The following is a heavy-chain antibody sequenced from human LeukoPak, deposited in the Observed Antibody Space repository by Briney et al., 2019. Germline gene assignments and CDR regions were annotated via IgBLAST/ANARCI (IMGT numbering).Heavy chain of an antibody. D-gene: IGHD2-2*01. Sequence: GGTLRLSCAASGFTHSSYAMRWVRQAPGEGLEWVSDISGSGGSTYYADSVKGRFTISRDNSKKTLYLQMNSLRAEDTAVYYCAKGGCSSTSCYDFDYWGQGTLVTVSS. CDR1: GFTHSSYA. CDR3: AKGGCSSTSCYDFDY. CDR2: ISGSGGST. V-gene: IGHV3-23*01. J-gene: IGHJ4*02.